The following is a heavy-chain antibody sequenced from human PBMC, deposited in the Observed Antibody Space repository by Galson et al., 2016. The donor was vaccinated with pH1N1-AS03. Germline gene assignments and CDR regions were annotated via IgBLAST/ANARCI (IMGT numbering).Heavy chain of an antibody. D-gene: IGHD3-22*01. J-gene: IGHJ4*02. CDR2: INADNGNT. Sequence: SCKASGYTFTTYAMHWVRQAPGQRLEWMGWINADNGNTKYSQKFQGRVTITRDTSASTAYMELSRLRSEDTAVYYCARDYYDSSGYYVYFDYWGQGTLVTVSS. V-gene: IGHV1-3*01. CDR1: GYTFTTYA. CDR3: ARDYYDSSGYYVYFDY.